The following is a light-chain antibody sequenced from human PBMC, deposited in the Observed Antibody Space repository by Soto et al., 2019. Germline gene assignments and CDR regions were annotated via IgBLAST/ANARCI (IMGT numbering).Light chain of an antibody. V-gene: IGKV3-20*01. Sequence: EIVLTHSPATLSLSPWEIATLSCRASQSVSSYLAWYQQKPGQAPRLLIYSVSSRATGIPDRFSGSGSGTDFTLTISRLEPEDFAMYYCLHHGSSLWTFGQGTKVDI. CDR1: QSVSSY. J-gene: IGKJ1*01. CDR2: SVS. CDR3: LHHGSSLWT.